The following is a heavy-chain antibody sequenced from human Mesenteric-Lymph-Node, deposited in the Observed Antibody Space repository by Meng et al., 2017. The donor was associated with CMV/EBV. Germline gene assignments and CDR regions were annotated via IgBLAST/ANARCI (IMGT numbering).Heavy chain of an antibody. Sequence: ASGKVSCKASEYTFTDYYIHWVRQAPGQGLEWVGWINPNSGATNYAQKFQGRVTMTRDTSITTAYLELSRLTSDDTAIYYCVRDNYPKWDCGRDCYLSWGQGTLVTVSS. V-gene: IGHV1-2*02. D-gene: IGHD2-21*01. CDR1: EYTFTDYY. CDR2: INPNSGAT. J-gene: IGHJ5*02. CDR3: VRDNYPKWDCGRDCYLS.